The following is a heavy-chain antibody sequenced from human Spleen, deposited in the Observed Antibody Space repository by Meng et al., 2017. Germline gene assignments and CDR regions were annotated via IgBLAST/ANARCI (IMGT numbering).Heavy chain of an antibody. Sequence: GESLKISCAASGFTFSSYAMHWVRQAPGKGLEWVAVISYDGSNKYYADSVKGRFTISRDNSKNTLYPQMNSLRIEDTALYHCARDSAQNWYFDLWGRGTLVTVSS. CDR1: GFTFSSYA. V-gene: IGHV3-30*14. CDR3: ARDSAQNWYFDL. J-gene: IGHJ2*01. CDR2: ISYDGSNK.